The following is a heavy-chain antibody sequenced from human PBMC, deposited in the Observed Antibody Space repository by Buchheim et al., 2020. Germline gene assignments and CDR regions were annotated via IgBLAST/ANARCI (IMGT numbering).Heavy chain of an antibody. D-gene: IGHD3-22*01. CDR3: ASEYYYDSSGYYFDY. CDR2: ISSSGSNI. CDR1: GFTFSSYE. V-gene: IGHV3-48*03. Sequence: EVQLVESGGGLVQPGGSLRLSCAASGFTFSSYEMNWVRQAPGKGLEWVSYISSSGSNIYYADSVKGRFTISRDNAKNSLYLQMNSLRAEDTAVYYCASEYYYDSSGYYFDYWGQGTL. J-gene: IGHJ4*02.